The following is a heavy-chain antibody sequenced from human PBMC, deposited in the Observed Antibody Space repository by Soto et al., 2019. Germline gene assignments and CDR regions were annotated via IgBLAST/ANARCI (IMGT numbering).Heavy chain of an antibody. CDR3: ARDRPWDSSGYYLDNWFDP. CDR2: IIPIFGTA. Sequence: ASVKVSCKASGGTFSSYAISWVRQAPGQGLEWMGGIIPIFGTANYAQKFQGRVTITADESTSTAYMELSSLRSDDTAVYYCARDRPWDSSGYYLDNWFDPWGQGTLVTVSS. D-gene: IGHD3-22*01. V-gene: IGHV1-69*13. J-gene: IGHJ5*02. CDR1: GGTFSSYA.